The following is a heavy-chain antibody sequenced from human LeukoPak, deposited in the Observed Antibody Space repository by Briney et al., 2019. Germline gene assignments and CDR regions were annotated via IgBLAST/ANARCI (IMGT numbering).Heavy chain of an antibody. D-gene: IGHD3-9*01. J-gene: IGHJ3*02. V-gene: IGHV3-21*01. Sequence: GGSLRLSCAASGFTFSTYSMKWVRQAPGKGLEWVSSITSSSSYIYYADSVKGRFTISRDNAKNSLYLQMNSLRAEDTAVYYCARDQNDILAFDIWGQGTMVTVSS. CDR1: GFTFSTYS. CDR2: ITSSSSYI. CDR3: ARDQNDILAFDI.